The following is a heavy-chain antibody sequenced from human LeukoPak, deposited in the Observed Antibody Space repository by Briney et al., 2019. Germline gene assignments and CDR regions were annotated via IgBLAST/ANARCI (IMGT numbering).Heavy chain of an antibody. CDR2: ISSSSSTI. CDR1: GFTFSSYS. V-gene: IGHV3-48*01. J-gene: IGHJ4*02. D-gene: IGHD4-11*01. CDR3: ARVTLKTTTLALPFDY. Sequence: PGGSLRLSCAASGFTFSSYSMNWVRQAPGKGLEWVSYISSSSSTIYYADSVKGRFTISRDNAKNSLYLQMNSLRAEDTAVYYCARVTLKTTTLALPFDYWGQGTLVTVSS.